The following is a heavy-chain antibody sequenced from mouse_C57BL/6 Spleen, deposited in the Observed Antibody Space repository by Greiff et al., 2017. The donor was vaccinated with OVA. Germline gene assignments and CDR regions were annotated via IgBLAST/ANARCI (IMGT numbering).Heavy chain of an antibody. CDR3: ARRGTTVVASYWYFDV. D-gene: IGHD1-1*01. Sequence: QVQLQQSGAELMKPGASVKLSCKATGYTFTGYWIEWVKQRPGHGLEWIGEILPGSGSTNYNEKFKGKATFTADTSSNTAYMQLSSLTTEDSAIYYCARRGTTVVASYWYFDVWGTGTTVTVSS. CDR2: ILPGSGST. CDR1: GYTFTGYW. V-gene: IGHV1-9*01. J-gene: IGHJ1*03.